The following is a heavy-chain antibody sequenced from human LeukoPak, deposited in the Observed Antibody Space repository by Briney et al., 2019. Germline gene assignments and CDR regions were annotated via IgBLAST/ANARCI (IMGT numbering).Heavy chain of an antibody. CDR2: ISAYNGNT. J-gene: IGHJ4*02. CDR1: SYTFTNYA. D-gene: IGHD1-1*01. CDR3: ARDSWRRRGDY. V-gene: IGHV1-18*01. Sequence: ASVKVSCKASSYTFTNYAFTWVRQAPGQGLEWMGWISAYNGNTNYAQKLQGRVTMTTDTSTSTTYMELRSLRSDDTAVYYCARDSWRRRGDYWGQGTLVTVSS.